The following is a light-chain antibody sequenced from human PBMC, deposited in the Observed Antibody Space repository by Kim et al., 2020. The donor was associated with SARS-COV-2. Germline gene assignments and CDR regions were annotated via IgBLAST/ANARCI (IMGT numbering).Light chain of an antibody. Sequence: SYELTQPPSVSVSPGQTASITCSGDKLGDKYACWYQQKPGQSPVLVIYQDSKRPSGIPERFSGSNSGNTATLTISGTQPMDEADYYCQAWDSSTFYVFGTRTKVTVL. CDR2: QDS. CDR1: KLGDKY. J-gene: IGLJ1*01. V-gene: IGLV3-1*01. CDR3: QAWDSSTFYV.